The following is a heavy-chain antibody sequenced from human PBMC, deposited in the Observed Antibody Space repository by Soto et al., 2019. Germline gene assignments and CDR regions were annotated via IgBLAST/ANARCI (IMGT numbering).Heavy chain of an antibody. J-gene: IGHJ6*02. CDR2: INSDGSST. D-gene: IGHD3-10*01. V-gene: IGHV3-74*01. CDR1: GFTFSSYW. CDR3: ARGRVGYYYYYGMDV. Sequence: EVQLVESGGGLVQPGGSLRLSCAASGFTFSSYWMHWVRQAPGKGLVWVSRINSDGSSTSYADSVKGRFTISRDNAKNTLYLQMNSLGAEDTAVYYCARGRVGYYYYYGMDVWGQGTTVTVSS.